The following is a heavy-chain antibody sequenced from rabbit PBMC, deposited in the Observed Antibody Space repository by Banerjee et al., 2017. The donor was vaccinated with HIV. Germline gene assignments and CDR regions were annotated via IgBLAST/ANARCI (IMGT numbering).Heavy chain of an antibody. J-gene: IGHJ6*01. Sequence: QEQLVESGGGLVQPEGSLTLTCTASGFSLSGSYYMCWVRQAPGKGLESIACISIGGSGDTYYASWAKGRFTISKTSSTTVTLQMTSLTAADTATYFCARLWAVWGQGTLVTVS. CDR2: ISIGGSGDT. D-gene: IGHD5-1*01. V-gene: IGHV1S45*01. CDR1: GFSLSGSYY. CDR3: ARLWAV.